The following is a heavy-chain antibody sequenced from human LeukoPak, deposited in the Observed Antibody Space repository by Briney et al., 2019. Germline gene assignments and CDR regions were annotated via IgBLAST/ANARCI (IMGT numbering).Heavy chain of an antibody. Sequence: SQTLSLTCALSGDSVSSNSAAWHWIRQSPSRGLEWLARTYYRSKWYNDYAVSVKSRITINPDTSKNQFSLKLSSVTAADTAVYYCARTDSSGYPYYFDYWGQGTLVTVSS. CDR2: TYYRSKWYN. V-gene: IGHV6-1*01. J-gene: IGHJ4*02. CDR1: GDSVSSNSAA. D-gene: IGHD3-22*01. CDR3: ARTDSSGYPYYFDY.